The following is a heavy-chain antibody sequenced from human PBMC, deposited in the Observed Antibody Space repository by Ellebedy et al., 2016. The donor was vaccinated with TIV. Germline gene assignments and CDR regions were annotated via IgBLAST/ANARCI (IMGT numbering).Heavy chain of an antibody. J-gene: IGHJ5*01. D-gene: IGHD1-26*01. V-gene: IGHV1-2*02. CDR1: GYPFTGYY. CDR3: ARGDPYSGTDS. Sequence: AASVKVSCKASGYPFTGYYIHWVRQAPGRGLEWMGWIDPSRGGTNYAQRFQGKVTMTRDTSITTTYLEVSRRRFSDTAVYFCARGDPYSGTDSWGQGTLVTVSS. CDR2: IDPSRGGT.